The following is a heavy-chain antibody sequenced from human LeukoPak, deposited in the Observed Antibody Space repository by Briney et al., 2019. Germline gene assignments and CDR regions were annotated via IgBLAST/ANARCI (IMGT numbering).Heavy chain of an antibody. CDR3: ARDPVDTAMVTYFDY. V-gene: IGHV4-31*03. Sequence: SETLSLTCTVSGGSISSGGYYWSWIRQHPGKGLEWIGYIYYSGSTYYNPSLKSRVTISVDTSKNQFSLKLSSVTAADTAVYYCARDPVDTAMVTYFDYWGQGTLVTVSS. CDR2: IYYSGST. D-gene: IGHD5-18*01. CDR1: GGSISSGGYY. J-gene: IGHJ4*02.